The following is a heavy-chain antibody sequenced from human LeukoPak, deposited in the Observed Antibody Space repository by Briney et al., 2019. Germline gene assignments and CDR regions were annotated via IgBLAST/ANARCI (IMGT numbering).Heavy chain of an antibody. J-gene: IGHJ5*02. CDR3: ARGIADKENWFDP. CDR1: GGTFSSYA. Sequence: GASVKVSCKASGGTFSSYAISWVRQTPGQGLEWMGGIIPIFGTANYAQKFQGRVTITRNTSISTAYMELSSLRSEDTAVYYCARGIADKENWFDPWGQGTLVTVSS. CDR2: IIPIFGTA. D-gene: IGHD6-13*01. V-gene: IGHV1-69*05.